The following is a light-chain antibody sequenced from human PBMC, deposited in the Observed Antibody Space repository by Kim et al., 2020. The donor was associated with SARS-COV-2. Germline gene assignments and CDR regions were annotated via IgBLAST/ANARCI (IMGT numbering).Light chain of an antibody. V-gene: IGKV1-17*03. CDR3: QQYDSYPLT. CDR2: AAS. J-gene: IGKJ4*01. CDR1: QGINSC. Sequence: DIQMTQSPSAMSASVGDRVTITCRASQGINSCLAWCQQKPGQVPKRLIYAASSLQSGVPSRFSGSGSGTEFTLTISSLQPEDFATYYCQQYDSYPLTFGGGTKVDIK.